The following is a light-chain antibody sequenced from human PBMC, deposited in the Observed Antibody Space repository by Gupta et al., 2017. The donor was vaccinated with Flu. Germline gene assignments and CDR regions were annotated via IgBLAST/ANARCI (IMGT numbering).Light chain of an antibody. CDR3: QQYHSSPQT. Sequence: DIQMTQSPPSLSASVGDRVTITCRASQGISNHLAWFQQKPGKAPKSLIYAASSLQSGVPSRFSGSGSGTDFTLIISILHPEDSATYYCQQYHSSPQTFGHGTKVEIK. CDR2: AAS. CDR1: QGISNH. V-gene: IGKV1-16*01. J-gene: IGKJ1*01.